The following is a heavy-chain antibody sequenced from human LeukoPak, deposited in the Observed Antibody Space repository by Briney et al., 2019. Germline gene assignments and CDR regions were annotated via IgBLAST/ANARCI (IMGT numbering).Heavy chain of an antibody. V-gene: IGHV3-48*01. D-gene: IGHD3-9*01. J-gene: IGHJ4*02. CDR2: ISSSSSTI. CDR1: GFTFSSYS. CDR3: ARADRGYFDWLLFPEFEGFDY. Sequence: GGSLRLSCAASGFTFSSYSMNWVRQAPGKGLEWVSYISSSSSTIYYADSVKGRFTISRDNAKNSLYLQMNSLRAEDTAVYYCARADRGYFDWLLFPEFEGFDYWGQGTLVTVSS.